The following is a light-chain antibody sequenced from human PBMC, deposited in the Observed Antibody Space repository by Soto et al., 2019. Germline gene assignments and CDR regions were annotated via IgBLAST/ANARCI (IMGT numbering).Light chain of an antibody. CDR2: TAS. V-gene: IGKV1-39*01. Sequence: DIQMTQSPSSLSASVGDRVTITCRASQSINTYLNWYQQKPGKAPNLLIYTASRLESGVPSRFSGSGSGTDFTLNISSLQPEDFATYLCQQSYSRPRTFGQGTKVDIK. J-gene: IGKJ1*01. CDR1: QSINTY. CDR3: QQSYSRPRT.